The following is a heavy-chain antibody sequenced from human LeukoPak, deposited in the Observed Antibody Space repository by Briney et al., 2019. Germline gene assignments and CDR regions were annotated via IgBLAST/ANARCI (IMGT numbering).Heavy chain of an antibody. J-gene: IGHJ4*02. Sequence: GGSLRLSCAASGFTFSSYGMHWVRQAPGKGLEWVAVIWYDGSNKYYADSVKGRFTISRDNSKNTLYLQMNSLRAEDTAVYYCARAERIAVAGPFDYWAREPWSPSPQ. CDR3: ARAERIAVAGPFDY. V-gene: IGHV3-33*01. CDR2: IWYDGSNK. D-gene: IGHD6-19*01. CDR1: GFTFSSYG.